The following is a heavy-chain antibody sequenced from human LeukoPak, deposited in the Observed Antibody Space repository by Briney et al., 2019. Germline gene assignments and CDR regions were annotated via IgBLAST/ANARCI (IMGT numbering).Heavy chain of an antibody. CDR1: GGSISGSIYY. CDR2: VYYSGNT. CDR3: ARHGSGSYYNFFDY. V-gene: IGHV4-39*01. D-gene: IGHD1-26*01. J-gene: IGHJ4*02. Sequence: PSETPSLTCTVSGGSISGSIYYWGWIRQPPGKGLEWIGSVYYSGNTHYSPSLKSRVTISVDTSKNQFSLNLNSVTAADGGVYFCARHGSGSYYNFFDYWGQGSLVTVSS.